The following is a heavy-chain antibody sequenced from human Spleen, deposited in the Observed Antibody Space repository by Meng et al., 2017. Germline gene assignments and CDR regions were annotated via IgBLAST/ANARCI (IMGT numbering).Heavy chain of an antibody. V-gene: IGHV1-2*06. CDR3: ARDEDISAAGKLFGDY. J-gene: IGHJ4*02. CDR1: GYTFPDSL. D-gene: IGHD6-13*01. CDR2: INPKSGDT. Sequence: SVKVSCKASGYTFPDSLFHWVRRAPGQGLEWMGRINPKSGDTHYAQRFQGRVTMTGDTSISTAYMELSGLRSDDTAMYYCARDEDISAAGKLFGDYWGQGTLVTVSS.